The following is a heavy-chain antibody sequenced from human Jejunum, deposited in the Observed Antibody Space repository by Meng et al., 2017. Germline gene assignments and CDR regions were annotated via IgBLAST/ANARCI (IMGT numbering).Heavy chain of an antibody. CDR2: IYPSDSTT. Sequence: GESLKISCKASGYIFTNYWIGWVRQMPGKGLDYMGIIYPSDSTTRYTPSFQGQVTMSVDKSISTAYLQWNSLQASDSAVYYCARHGYYGEYQSNYFDPWGQGTQVTVSS. J-gene: IGHJ5*02. CDR3: ARHGYYGEYQSNYFDP. D-gene: IGHD4-17*01. V-gene: IGHV5-51*01. CDR1: GYIFTNYW.